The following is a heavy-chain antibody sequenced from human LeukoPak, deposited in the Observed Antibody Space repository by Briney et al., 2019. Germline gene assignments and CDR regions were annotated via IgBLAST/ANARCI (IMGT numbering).Heavy chain of an antibody. J-gene: IGHJ5*02. Sequence: SETLSLTCTVSGGSISSYYWSWIRQPPGKGLEWIGYIYYSGSTNYNPSLKSRVTISVDTSKNQFSLKLSSVTAADTAVYYCASLGGLVVVPAAMLAGGYWFDPWGQGTLVTVSS. CDR1: GGSISSYY. V-gene: IGHV4-59*08. D-gene: IGHD2-2*01. CDR2: IYYSGST. CDR3: ASLGGLVVVPAAMLAGGYWFDP.